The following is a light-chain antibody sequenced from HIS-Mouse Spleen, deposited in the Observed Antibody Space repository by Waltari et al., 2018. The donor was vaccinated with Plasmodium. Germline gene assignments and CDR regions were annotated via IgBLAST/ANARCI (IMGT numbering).Light chain of an antibody. J-gene: IGLJ2*01. CDR3: QAWDSSTAWV. Sequence: SYELTQPPSVSVSPGQTASITCSGDKLGDKYACWYQQKPGQSPVLVIYQDRQRPSGIPERFSGSNSGNTATLTISGTQARDEADYYCQAWDSSTAWVFGGGTKLTVL. V-gene: IGLV3-1*01. CDR1: KLGDKY. CDR2: QDR.